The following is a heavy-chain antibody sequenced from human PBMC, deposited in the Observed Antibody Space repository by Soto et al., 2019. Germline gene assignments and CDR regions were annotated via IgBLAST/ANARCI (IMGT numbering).Heavy chain of an antibody. CDR2: ISGSGGST. CDR1: GFTFSSYA. CDR3: AKDQDGMRITIFGVVITDYYYGMDV. Sequence: PGGSLRLSCAASGFTFSSYAMSWVRQAPGKGLEWVSAISGSGGSTYYADSLKGRFTISRDNSKNTLYLQMNSLRAEDTAVYYCAKDQDGMRITIFGVVITDYYYGMDVWGQGTTVTVSS. V-gene: IGHV3-23*01. D-gene: IGHD3-3*01. J-gene: IGHJ6*02.